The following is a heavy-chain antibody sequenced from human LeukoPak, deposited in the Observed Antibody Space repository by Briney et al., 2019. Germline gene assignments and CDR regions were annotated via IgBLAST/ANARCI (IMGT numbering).Heavy chain of an antibody. CDR3: ARGVEGSSWYNYYYYYMDV. Sequence: GGSLRLSCVASGFTFDTYTMNGVRQAPGKELEWVSYISSGTSTIYYADSVKGRLTISRDNARNSLYLQMNSLRAEDTAVYYCARGVEGSSWYNYYYYYMDVWGKGTTVTVSS. J-gene: IGHJ6*03. CDR2: ISSGTSTI. V-gene: IGHV3-48*04. D-gene: IGHD6-13*01. CDR1: GFTFDTYT.